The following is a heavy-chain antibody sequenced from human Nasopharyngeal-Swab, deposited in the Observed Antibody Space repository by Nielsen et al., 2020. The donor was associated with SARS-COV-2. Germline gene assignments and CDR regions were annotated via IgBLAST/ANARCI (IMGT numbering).Heavy chain of an antibody. CDR2: ISYDGSNK. CDR1: GFPFSRST. D-gene: IGHD3-22*01. V-gene: IGHV3-30-3*01. Sequence: GESLKLSCSASGFPFSRSTMHLVRQAPGKGLEWVAVISYDGSNKYYADSVKGRFTISRDISKNTLYLQMNSLRAEDTAVFYCASTPLDSSGYYYAFHYWGRGTLVTVSS. CDR3: ASTPLDSSGYYYAFHY. J-gene: IGHJ4*02.